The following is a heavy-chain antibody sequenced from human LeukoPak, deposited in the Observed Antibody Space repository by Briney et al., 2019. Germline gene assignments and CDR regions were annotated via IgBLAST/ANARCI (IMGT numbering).Heavy chain of an antibody. CDR2: ISSSSSTI. D-gene: IGHD3-3*01. CDR3: AREDYDFWSGYYSASVDY. V-gene: IGHV3-48*01. J-gene: IGHJ4*02. Sequence: PGGSLRLSCAASGFTFSSYSMNCVRQAPGKGLEWVSYISSSSSTIYYADSVKGRFTISRDNAKNSLYLQMNSLRAEDTAVYYCAREDYDFWSGYYSASVDYWGQGTLVTVSS. CDR1: GFTFSSYS.